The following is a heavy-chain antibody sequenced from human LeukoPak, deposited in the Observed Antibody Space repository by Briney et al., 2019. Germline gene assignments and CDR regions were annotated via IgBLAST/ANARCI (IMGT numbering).Heavy chain of an antibody. Sequence: ASVKVSCKTSGYTFTEYYIHWVRQAPGHGLEWMGWINPNSGGTNYAQKFQGRVTMTRDTSISTAYMELSRLRSDDTAVYYCARTVAAAGPNDYWGQGTLVTVSS. D-gene: IGHD6-13*01. V-gene: IGHV1-2*02. CDR1: GYTFTEYY. CDR3: ARTVAAAGPNDY. J-gene: IGHJ4*02. CDR2: INPNSGGT.